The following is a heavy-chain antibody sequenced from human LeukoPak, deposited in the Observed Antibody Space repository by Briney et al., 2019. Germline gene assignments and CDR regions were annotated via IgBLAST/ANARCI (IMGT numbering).Heavy chain of an antibody. J-gene: IGHJ4*02. CDR2: ISSNGGST. V-gene: IGHV3-64*01. CDR3: ARHGHYDFWSGYSLDY. CDR1: GFTFSSYA. D-gene: IGHD3-3*01. Sequence: GGSLRLSCAASGFTFSSYAMHWVRQAPGKGLEYVSAISSNGGSTYYANSVKGRFTISRDNSKNTLYLQMGSLRAEDMAVYYCARHGHYDFWSGYSLDYWGQGTLATVSS.